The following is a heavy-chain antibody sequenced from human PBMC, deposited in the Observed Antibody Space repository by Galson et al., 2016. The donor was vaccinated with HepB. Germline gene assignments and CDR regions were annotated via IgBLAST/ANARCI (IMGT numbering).Heavy chain of an antibody. D-gene: IGHD2-21*01. V-gene: IGHV3-30*18. CDR2: ISYDGSNE. CDR1: GFTFNNHD. J-gene: IGHJ4*02. Sequence: SLRLSCAASGFTFNNHDLHWVRQAPGKGLEWVALISYDGSNEYFSNSVRGRFTISRDTSKNTMYLQMNRVRLEDTAVYYCAKDLWRRGYLDHWGQGTLGTVSS. CDR3: AKDLWRRGYLDH.